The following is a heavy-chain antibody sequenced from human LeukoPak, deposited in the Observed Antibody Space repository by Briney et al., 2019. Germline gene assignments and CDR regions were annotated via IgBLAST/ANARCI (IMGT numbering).Heavy chain of an antibody. Sequence: ASVKVSCKASGYTFTSYARHWVRQAPGQRLEWMGWINAGNGNTKYSQKFQGRVTITRDTSASTAYMELSSLRSEDTAVYYCARGPRYCSSTSCYVSDYWGQGTLVTVSS. D-gene: IGHD2-2*01. V-gene: IGHV1-3*01. CDR3: ARGPRYCSSTSCYVSDY. CDR2: INAGNGNT. J-gene: IGHJ4*02. CDR1: GYTFTSYA.